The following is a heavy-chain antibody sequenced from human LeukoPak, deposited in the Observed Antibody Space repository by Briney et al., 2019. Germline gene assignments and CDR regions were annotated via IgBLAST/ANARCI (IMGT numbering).Heavy chain of an antibody. J-gene: IGHJ6*04. Sequence: WASVKVSCKASGGTFSSYAISWVRQAPGQGLEWVGGIIPIFGTANYAQKFQGRVTITADKSTSTAYMELSSLRSEDTAVYYCASYYGSGSYYKRDGMDVWGKGTTVTVSS. CDR2: IIPIFGTA. D-gene: IGHD3-10*01. V-gene: IGHV1-69*06. CDR1: GGTFSSYA. CDR3: ASYYGSGSYYKRDGMDV.